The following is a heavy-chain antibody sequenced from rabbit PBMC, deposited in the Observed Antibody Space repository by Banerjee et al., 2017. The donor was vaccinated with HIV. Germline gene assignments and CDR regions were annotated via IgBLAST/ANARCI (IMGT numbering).Heavy chain of an antibody. Sequence: EPLEGSGGGLVHPEGSLTPTRTTSGFSFSNKYVICWVRQAPGKGLEWIACINTSSGNTVYASWAKGRFTISKTSSTTVTLQMNSLTAADTAIYFCARDLTGGGGVTPGLWGQGTLVTVS. CDR1: GFSFSNKYV. D-gene: IGHD1-1*01. CDR3: ARDLTGGGGVTPGL. V-gene: IGHV1S45*01. CDR2: INTSSGNT. J-gene: IGHJ3*01.